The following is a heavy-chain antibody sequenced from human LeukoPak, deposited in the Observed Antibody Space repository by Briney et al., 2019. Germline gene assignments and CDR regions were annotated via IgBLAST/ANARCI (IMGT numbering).Heavy chain of an antibody. CDR3: ANPPGSNLYGMDV. D-gene: IGHD1-1*01. CDR1: GFTFSSYA. J-gene: IGHJ6*04. Sequence: PGGSLRLSCAASGFTFSSYAMSWVRQAPGKGLEWVSAISGSGGSRYYADSVKGRFTISRDNSKNTLYLQMNSLRAEDTAVYYCANPPGSNLYGMDVWGKGTTITVSS. CDR2: ISGSGGSR. V-gene: IGHV3-23*01.